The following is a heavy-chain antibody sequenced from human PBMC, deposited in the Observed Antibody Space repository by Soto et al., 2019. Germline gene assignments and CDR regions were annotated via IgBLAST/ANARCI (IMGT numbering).Heavy chain of an antibody. CDR2: IYYSGTT. CDR3: ARGQDDYGMDV. CDR1: NGSVSSGTYS. Sequence: SETLSLTCTVSNGSVSSGTYSWSWVRQPPGKGLEWIGYIYYSGTTYYTPSLKSRLTISMDRSNDHFSLNMTSVTAADTAVYFCARGQDDYGMDVWGQGIKVTVSS. V-gene: IGHV4-30-2*01. J-gene: IGHJ6*02.